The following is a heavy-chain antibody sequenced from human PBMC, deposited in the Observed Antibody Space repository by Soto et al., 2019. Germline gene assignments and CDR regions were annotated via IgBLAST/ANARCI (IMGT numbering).Heavy chain of an antibody. CDR2: ISAYTGKT. CDR3: ARDLDSGSYSFDY. D-gene: IGHD1-26*01. Sequence: QVQLVQSGAEVKKPGASLKVSCKASGYTFSSYGISWVRQAPGQGLEWMGWISAYTGKTNYAQKLQGRVPMTTDTSTSTAYMEVTSLRSDDTAVYYCARDLDSGSYSFDYWGQGTLVTVSS. J-gene: IGHJ4*02. V-gene: IGHV1-18*04. CDR1: GYTFSSYG.